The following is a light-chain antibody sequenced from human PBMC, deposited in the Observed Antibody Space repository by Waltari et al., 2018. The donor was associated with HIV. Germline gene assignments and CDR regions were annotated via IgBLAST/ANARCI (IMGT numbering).Light chain of an antibody. CDR2: QDR. CDR1: KLGDKF. J-gene: IGLJ2*01. Sequence: SYELTQPPSVSVSPGQTATITCSGDKLGDKFPSWYQQKPGQSPVLVIFQDRRFTGSSSGNTATLTISGTHALDEADYYCQAWDSSNVVFGGGTHLTVL. CDR3: QAWDSSNVV. V-gene: IGLV3-1*01.